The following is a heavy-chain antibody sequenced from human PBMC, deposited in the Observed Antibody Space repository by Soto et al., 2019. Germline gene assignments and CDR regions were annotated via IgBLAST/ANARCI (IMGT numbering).Heavy chain of an antibody. Sequence: TSETLSLTCTVSGGSISTGGYYWTWIRQHPGKGLEWIGYIYYSGSTYYNPSLKSRVTISVDTSKNQFSLKLSSLTAADTAVYYCARLLTDNWFDPWGQGTLVTVSS. J-gene: IGHJ5*02. V-gene: IGHV4-31*03. D-gene: IGHD3-16*01. CDR1: GGSISTGGYY. CDR2: IYYSGST. CDR3: ARLLTDNWFDP.